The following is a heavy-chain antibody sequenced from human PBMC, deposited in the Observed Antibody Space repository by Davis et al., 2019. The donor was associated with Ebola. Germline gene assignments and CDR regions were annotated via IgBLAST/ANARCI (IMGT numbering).Heavy chain of an antibody. V-gene: IGHV4-34*01. CDR2: INHSGST. Sequence: MPSETLSLTCAVYGGSFSGYYWSWIRQPPGKGLEWIGEINHSGSTNYNPSLKSRVTISVDTSKNQFSLKVRPVTAADTAVYYCAGSRIVVVVAATRGNYYYYGMDVWGQGTTVTVSS. D-gene: IGHD2-15*01. J-gene: IGHJ6*02. CDR1: GGSFSGYY. CDR3: AGSRIVVVVAATRGNYYYYGMDV.